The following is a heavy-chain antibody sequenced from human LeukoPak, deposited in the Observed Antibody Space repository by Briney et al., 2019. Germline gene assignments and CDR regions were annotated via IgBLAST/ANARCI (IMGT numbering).Heavy chain of an antibody. J-gene: IGHJ5*02. CDR1: GYTFTGYY. CDR3: AAAVDIVVVPAALAFDP. Sequence: ASVKVSCKASGYTFTGYYMHWVRQAPGQGLEWMGWISAYNGNTNYAQKLQGRVTMTTDTSTSTAYMELSSLRSEDTAVYYCAAAVDIVVVPAALAFDPWGQGTLVTVSS. D-gene: IGHD2-2*03. V-gene: IGHV1-18*04. CDR2: ISAYNGNT.